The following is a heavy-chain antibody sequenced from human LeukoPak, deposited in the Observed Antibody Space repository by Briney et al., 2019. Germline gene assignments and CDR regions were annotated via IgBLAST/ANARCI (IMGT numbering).Heavy chain of an antibody. Sequence: SETLSLTCTVSGGSISSYYWSWIRQPAGKGLEWIGRIYTSGSTNYNPSLKRRVTMSVDTSKNQFSLKLSSVTAADTAVYYCARDQSVGDFWSGYYNPYYFDYWGQGTLVTVSS. V-gene: IGHV4-4*07. CDR3: ARDQSVGDFWSGYYNPYYFDY. CDR2: IYTSGST. J-gene: IGHJ4*02. D-gene: IGHD3-3*01. CDR1: GGSISSYY.